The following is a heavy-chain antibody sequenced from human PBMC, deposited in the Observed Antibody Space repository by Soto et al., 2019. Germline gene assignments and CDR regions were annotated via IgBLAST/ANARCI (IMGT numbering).Heavy chain of an antibody. CDR2: IIPIFGTA. CDR3: ARGGVAVAGYQRYEFGY. CDR1: GGTFSSYA. V-gene: IGHV1-69*12. J-gene: IGHJ4*02. D-gene: IGHD6-19*01. Sequence: QVQLVQSGAEVKKPGSSVKVSCKASGGTFSSYAISWVRQAPGQGLEWMGGIIPIFGTANYAQKFQGRVTITADESTITAYMELSSLRSEDTAVYYCARGGVAVAGYQRYEFGYWGQGTLVTVSS.